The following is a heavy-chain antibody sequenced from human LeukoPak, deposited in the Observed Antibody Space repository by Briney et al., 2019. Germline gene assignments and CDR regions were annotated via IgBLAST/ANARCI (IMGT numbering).Heavy chain of an antibody. V-gene: IGHV4-34*01. CDR2: INHSGST. CDR3: ARLSAVAARRSFYYYGMDV. J-gene: IGHJ6*02. CDR1: GGSFSGYY. Sequence: TSETLSLTCAVYGGSFSGYYWSWIRQPPGKGLEWIGEINHSGSTNYNPSLKSRVTMSVDTSKNQFSLRLRSVTAADTGVYYCARLSAVAARRSFYYYGMDVWGQGSTVTVSS. D-gene: IGHD6-19*01.